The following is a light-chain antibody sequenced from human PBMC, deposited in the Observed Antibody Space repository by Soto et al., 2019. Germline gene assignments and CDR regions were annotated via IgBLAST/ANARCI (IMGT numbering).Light chain of an antibody. CDR2: DAS. J-gene: IGKJ1*01. CDR1: QSVSSQ. CDR3: AQRVWPGT. V-gene: IGKV3-11*01. Sequence: EIVLTQSPATLSLSPGERATLSCRASQSVSSQLAWYQHKPGQAPRLLIYDASNRATGIPARFSGSGSGTAFTLTISSLEPEDLAVDFCAQRVWPGTVGQETKVNIK.